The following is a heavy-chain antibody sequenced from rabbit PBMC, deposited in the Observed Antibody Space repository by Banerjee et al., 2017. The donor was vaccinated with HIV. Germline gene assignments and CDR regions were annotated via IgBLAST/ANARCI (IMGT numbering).Heavy chain of an antibody. Sequence: EESGGGLIQPEGSLTLTCTASGFSFSSVYWIWWVRQAPGKGLEWIACFYVGTGNTWYATWAKGRFTISKTSSTTVTLQMTSLTAADTATYFCARHPGSSYNLWGQGTLVTVS. CDR1: GFSFSSVYW. CDR3: ARHPGSSYNL. J-gene: IGHJ4*01. V-gene: IGHV1S45*01. CDR2: FYVGTGNT. D-gene: IGHD8-1*01.